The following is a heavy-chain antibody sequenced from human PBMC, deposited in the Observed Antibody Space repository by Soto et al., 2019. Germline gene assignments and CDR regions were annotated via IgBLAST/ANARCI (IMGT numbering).Heavy chain of an antibody. CDR1: GFTFNNYA. D-gene: IGHD2-2*02. CDR2: ITGGGGAT. Sequence: EVHLLESGGGLVQPGGSLRLSCAASGFTFNNYAMSWVRQAPGKGLEWVSIITGGGGATYYADSVKGLFTISRDNYKNTLDLQMDSLNAEDTAVYYCATDFVAAVPGAIEWGGWASWGQGTLVTVST. CDR3: ATDFVAAVPGAIEWGGWAS. V-gene: IGHV3-23*01. J-gene: IGHJ5*02.